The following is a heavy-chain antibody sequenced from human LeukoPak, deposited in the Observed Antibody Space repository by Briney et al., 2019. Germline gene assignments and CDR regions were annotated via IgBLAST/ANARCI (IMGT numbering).Heavy chain of an antibody. V-gene: IGHV3-74*01. CDR2: IKGDGSST. D-gene: IGHD4-17*01. Sequence: QPGGSLRLSCAASGFTFSTYWMHWVRQAPGKGLVWVARIKGDGSSTIYADSVKGRFTISRDNSENTLYLQTSSLRAEDTAVYYCARASTTVPNLLDHWGRGTLVTVSS. CDR3: ARASTTVPNLLDH. J-gene: IGHJ4*02. CDR1: GFTFSTYW.